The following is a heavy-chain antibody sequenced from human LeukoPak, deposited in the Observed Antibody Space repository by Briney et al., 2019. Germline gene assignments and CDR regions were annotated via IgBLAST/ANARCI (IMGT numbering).Heavy chain of an antibody. CDR1: GGSISLSYYY. Sequence: SETLSLTCSVSGGSISLSYYYWGWIRQPPGKALEWIGSVYYSGTTSYNPSLKSRVTISVDTSKNQFSLRLSSVTAADTAVYYCAGGYSYGSTYYYMDVWGKGTTVTISS. CDR3: AGGYSYGSTYYYMDV. V-gene: IGHV4-39*07. J-gene: IGHJ6*03. CDR2: VYYSGTT. D-gene: IGHD5-18*01.